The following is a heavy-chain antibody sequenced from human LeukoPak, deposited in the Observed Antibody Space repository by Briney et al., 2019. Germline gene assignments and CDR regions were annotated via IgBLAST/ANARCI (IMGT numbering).Heavy chain of an antibody. CDR3: ARDLTLVRRNDY. CDR1: GFTFSDYY. D-gene: IGHD3-9*01. V-gene: IGHV3-11*04. CDR2: ISSSGSTI. Sequence: PGGSLRLSXAASGFTFSDYYMSWIRQAPGKGLEWVSYISSSGSTIYYADSVKGRFTISRDNAKNSLYLQMNSLRAEDTAVYYCARDLTLVRRNDYWGQGTLVTVSS. J-gene: IGHJ4*02.